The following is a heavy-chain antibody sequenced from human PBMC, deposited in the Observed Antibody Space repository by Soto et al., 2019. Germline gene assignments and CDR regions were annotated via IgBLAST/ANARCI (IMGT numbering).Heavy chain of an antibody. J-gene: IGHJ4*02. CDR1: GGTFDIYG. Sequence: QVQLVQSGAEVKKPGSSVKVSCKASGGTFDIYGFNWARQAPGQGLEWMGTIIPIFGTADYAQKFEGRVSITADKSTCMAYMELRSLTSEYTAMYYCARGGIHYYDSSGHAFDYWGQGTLITVSS. D-gene: IGHD3-22*01. V-gene: IGHV1-69*06. CDR2: IIPIFGTA. CDR3: ARGGIHYYDSSGHAFDY.